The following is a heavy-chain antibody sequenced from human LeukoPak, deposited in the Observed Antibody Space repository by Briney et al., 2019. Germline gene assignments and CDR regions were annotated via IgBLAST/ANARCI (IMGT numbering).Heavy chain of an antibody. D-gene: IGHD2-2*01. Sequence: SVKVSCKASGGTFSSYAISWVRQAPGQGLEWMGGIIPIFGTANYAQKFQGRVTITADESTSTAYMELSSLRSEDTAVYYCAGVLIRYCSSTSCFFDYWGQGTLVTVSS. V-gene: IGHV1-69*13. CDR3: AGVLIRYCSSTSCFFDY. CDR1: GGTFSSYA. CDR2: IIPIFGTA. J-gene: IGHJ4*02.